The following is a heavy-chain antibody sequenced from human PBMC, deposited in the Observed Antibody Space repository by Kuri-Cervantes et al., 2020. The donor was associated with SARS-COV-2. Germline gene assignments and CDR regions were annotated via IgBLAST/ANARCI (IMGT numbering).Heavy chain of an antibody. V-gene: IGHV3-7*01. D-gene: IGHD6-19*01. J-gene: IGHJ4*02. CDR2: IKQDGSEK. CDR1: GFTFSSYW. Sequence: GESLKISCAASGFTFSSYWMSWVRQAPGRGLEWVANIKQDGSEKYYVDSVKGRFTISRDNSKNTLYLQMNSLRAEDTAVYYCARESSGPFDYWGQGTLVTVSS. CDR3: ARESSGPFDY.